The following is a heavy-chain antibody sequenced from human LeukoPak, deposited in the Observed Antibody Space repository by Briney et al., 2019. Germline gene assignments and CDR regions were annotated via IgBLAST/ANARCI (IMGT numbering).Heavy chain of an antibody. CDR2: ISSSGSTI. V-gene: IGHV3-11*01. CDR3: ARVFRNSGSYFDY. CDR1: GFTFSDYY. D-gene: IGHD1-26*01. J-gene: IGHJ4*02. Sequence: GGSLRLSCAASGFTFSDYYMSWIRQAPGRGLEWVSYISSSGSTIYYADSVKGRFTISRDNAKNSLYLQMNSLRAEDTAVYYCARVFRNSGSYFDYWGQGTLVTVSS.